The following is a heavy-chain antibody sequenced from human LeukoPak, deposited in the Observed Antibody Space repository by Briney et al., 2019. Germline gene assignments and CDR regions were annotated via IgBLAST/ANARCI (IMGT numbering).Heavy chain of an antibody. CDR3: ARDMISYYDLWSGYRGWFDP. D-gene: IGHD3-3*01. V-gene: IGHV1-18*01. CDR1: GYTFTSYG. Sequence: ASVKVSCKASGYTFTSYGISWVRQAPGQGLEWMGWISAYNGNTNYAQKLQGRVTMTTDTSTSTAYMELRSLRSDDTAVYYCARDMISYYDLWSGYRGWFDPWGQGTLVTVSS. CDR2: ISAYNGNT. J-gene: IGHJ5*02.